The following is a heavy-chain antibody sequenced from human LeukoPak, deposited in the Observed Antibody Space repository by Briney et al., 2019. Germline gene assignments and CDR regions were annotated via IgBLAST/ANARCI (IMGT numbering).Heavy chain of an antibody. CDR3: AGNARASSDY. CDR2: INHSGST. J-gene: IGHJ4*02. CDR1: GGSFSGYY. V-gene: IGHV4-34*01. Sequence: SETLSLTCAVYGGSFSGYYRSWIRRPPGKGLEWIGEINHSGSTNYNPSLKSRVTISVDTSKNQFSLKLSYVTAADTAVYYCAGNARASSDYWGQGTLVTVSS. D-gene: IGHD2-2*01.